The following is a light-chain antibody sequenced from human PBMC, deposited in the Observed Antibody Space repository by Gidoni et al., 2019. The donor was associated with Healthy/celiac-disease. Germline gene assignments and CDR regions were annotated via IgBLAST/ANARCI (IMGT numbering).Light chain of an antibody. V-gene: IGKV1-5*03. CDR2: KAS. J-gene: IGKJ1*01. Sequence: DIQMTQSPSTLSASVGDRVTITCRASQSISSWLAWYQQEPGKAPKLLIYKASSVESGVPSRFSGSGSGTEFTITISRLQPDDFANYYCKHQGTFGQGTKVEIK. CDR1: QSISSW. CDR3: KHQGT.